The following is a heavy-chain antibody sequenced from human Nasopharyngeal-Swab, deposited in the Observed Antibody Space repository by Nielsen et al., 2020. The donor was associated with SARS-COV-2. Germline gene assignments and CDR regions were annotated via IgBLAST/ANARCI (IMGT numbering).Heavy chain of an antibody. J-gene: IGHJ4*02. CDR3: GSVFEI. Sequence: GGSLRLSCAASGFTFSSYWMHWVRLTPGKGLVWVSGIDFDGSNTFYADSVKGRFTISRDNGENTLSLQMNSLRDEDTGVYYCGSVFEIWGQGVLVTVSS. V-gene: IGHV3-74*01. CDR1: GFTFSSYW. CDR2: IDFDGSNT. D-gene: IGHD3-9*01.